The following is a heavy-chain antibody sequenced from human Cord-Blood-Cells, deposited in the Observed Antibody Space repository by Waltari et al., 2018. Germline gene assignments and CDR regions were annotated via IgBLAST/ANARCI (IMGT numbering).Heavy chain of an antibody. D-gene: IGHD2-2*01. CDR1: GYTFTSYY. Sequence: QVQLVQSGAEVKKPGASVKVSCKASGYTFTSYYMHWVRQAPGQGLEWMGIINPSGGSTSYAQKFQGRVTMTRDTSTSTVYMELSSLRSEDTAVYYCAXEAGAAAALDYWGQGTLVTVSS. V-gene: IGHV1-46*01. J-gene: IGHJ4*02. CDR2: INPSGGST. CDR3: AXEAGAAAALDY.